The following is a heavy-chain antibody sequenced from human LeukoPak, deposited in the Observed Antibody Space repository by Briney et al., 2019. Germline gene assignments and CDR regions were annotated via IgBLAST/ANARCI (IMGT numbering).Heavy chain of an antibody. V-gene: IGHV3-21*04. CDR2: ISYTGTYI. D-gene: IGHD6-13*01. Sequence: GGSLRLSCAASAFSLSAHNMNWVRQAPGKGLEWVSSISYTGTYIYYADSVKGRFTISRDNGKNSLYLQMNSLRAEDTALYFCARGGYRSTQTKFDYWGQGTLVTVSS. CDR3: ARGGYRSTQTKFDY. J-gene: IGHJ4*02. CDR1: AFSLSAHN.